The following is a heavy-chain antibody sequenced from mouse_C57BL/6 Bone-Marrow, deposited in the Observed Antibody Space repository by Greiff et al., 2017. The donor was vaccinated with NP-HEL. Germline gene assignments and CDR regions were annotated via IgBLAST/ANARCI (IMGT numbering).Heavy chain of an antibody. V-gene: IGHV5-12*01. D-gene: IGHD1-1*01. CDR2: ISNGGGST. CDR3: ARAPLITTVVARYFDV. J-gene: IGHJ1*03. Sequence: DVHLVESGGGLVQPGGSLKLSCAASGFTFSDYYMYWVRQTPEKRLEWVAYISNGGGSTYYPDTVKGRFTISRDNAKNTLYLQMSRLKSEDTAMYYCARAPLITTVVARYFDVWGTGTTVTVSS. CDR1: GFTFSDYY.